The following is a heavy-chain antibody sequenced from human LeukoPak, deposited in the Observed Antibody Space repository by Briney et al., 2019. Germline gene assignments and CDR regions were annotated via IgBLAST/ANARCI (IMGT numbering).Heavy chain of an antibody. D-gene: IGHD5-18*01. CDR3: ARVEKRGYSYGGGFDY. J-gene: IGHJ4*02. V-gene: IGHV1-18*01. CDR2: ISAYNGNT. CDR1: GYTFTSYG. Sequence: ASVKVSCKASGYTFTSYGISWVRQAPGQGLEWMGWISAYNGNTNYAQKLQGRVTMTTDTSTSTAYMELRSLRSDDTAVYYCARVEKRGYSYGGGFDYWGQGTLVTVSS.